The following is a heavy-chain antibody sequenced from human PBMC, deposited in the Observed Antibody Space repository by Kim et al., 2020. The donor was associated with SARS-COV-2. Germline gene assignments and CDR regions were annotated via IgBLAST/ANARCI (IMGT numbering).Heavy chain of an antibody. CDR2: INSDGSST. CDR1: GFTFSSYW. CDR3: ARGDHTVTTYYYYGMDV. D-gene: IGHD4-17*01. J-gene: IGHJ6*02. V-gene: IGHV3-74*01. Sequence: GGSLRLSCAASGFTFSSYWMHWVRQAPGKGLVWVSRINSDGSSTSYADSVKGRFTISRDNAKNTLYLQMNSLRAEDTAVYYCARGDHTVTTYYYYGMDVWGQGTTVTVSS.